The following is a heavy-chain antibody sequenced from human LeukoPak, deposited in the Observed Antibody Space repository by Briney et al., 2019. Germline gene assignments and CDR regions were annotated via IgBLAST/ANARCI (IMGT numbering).Heavy chain of an antibody. CDR3: ARLLPSVFGAGTGDIDH. CDR1: GFTFSTYG. V-gene: IGHV3-30*03. D-gene: IGHD7-27*01. J-gene: IGHJ4*01. CDR2: ISHDGSKT. Sequence: GGSLRLSCAASGFTFSTYGMYWVRQAAGKGLESVAVISHDGSKTYYADSVRGRFTISRDNSKNTLYLQMHILGAEDTAVYYCARLLPSVFGAGTGDIDHWGHGTLVTVSS.